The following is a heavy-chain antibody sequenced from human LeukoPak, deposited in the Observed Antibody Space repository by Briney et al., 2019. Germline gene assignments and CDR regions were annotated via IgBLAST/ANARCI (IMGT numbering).Heavy chain of an antibody. Sequence: GASVKVSCKASGGSFSSYAVTWVRQAPGQGLEWMGGINPIFGPADYAQKFQGRVTITADDSTTAYMELRSLRSEDTAVYYCARDHGITRVGGPEEFYDKYCGMDVWGQGTTVTVSS. CDR2: INPIFGPA. CDR1: GGSFSSYA. CDR3: ARDHGITRVGGPEEFYDKYCGMDV. V-gene: IGHV1-69*13. D-gene: IGHD3-10*01. J-gene: IGHJ6*02.